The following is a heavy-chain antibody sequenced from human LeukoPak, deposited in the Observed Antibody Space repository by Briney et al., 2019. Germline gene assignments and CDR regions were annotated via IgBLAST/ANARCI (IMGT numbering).Heavy chain of an antibody. D-gene: IGHD6-13*01. CDR2: INPNSGGT. CDR1: GYTFTGYY. J-gene: IGHJ5*02. CDR3: ARVQQLVGNWFDP. V-gene: IGHV1-2*02. Sequence: PGASVKVSCKASGYTFTGYYMHWVRQAPGQGLEWMGWINPNSGGTNYAQKFQGRVTMTRDTSISTAYMELSRLRSDDTAVYYCARVQQLVGNWFDPWGQGTLVTVSS.